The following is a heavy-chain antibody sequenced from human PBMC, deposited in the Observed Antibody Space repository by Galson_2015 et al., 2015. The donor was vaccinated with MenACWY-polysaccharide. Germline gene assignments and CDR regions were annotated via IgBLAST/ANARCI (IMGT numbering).Heavy chain of an antibody. CDR2: ISPGSETA. D-gene: IGHD6-13*01. Sequence: SLRLSCAASGFNFSILVMTWVRQGPGKGLEWVPAISPGSETAYYSDSVKGRFTISRDNSKNTLFLEMNSLGAEDTAVYYCAREGSRIVFHAFDTWGQGTMVTVSS. CDR1: GFNFSILV. CDR3: AREGSRIVFHAFDT. V-gene: IGHV3-23*01. J-gene: IGHJ3*02.